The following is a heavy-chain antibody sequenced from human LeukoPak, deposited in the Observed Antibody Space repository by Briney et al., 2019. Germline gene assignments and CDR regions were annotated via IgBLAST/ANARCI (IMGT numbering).Heavy chain of an antibody. V-gene: IGHV4-4*09. CDR3: ARQGRDYDLDV. CDR1: GGSISSYY. Sequence: SETLSLTCTVSGGSISSYYWSWIRQPPGKGLEWIGYIYTSGSTNYNPSLKSRVTISVDTSKNQFSLKLSSVTAADTAVYYCARQGRDYDLDVWGKGTTVTVSS. J-gene: IGHJ6*04. CDR2: IYTSGST.